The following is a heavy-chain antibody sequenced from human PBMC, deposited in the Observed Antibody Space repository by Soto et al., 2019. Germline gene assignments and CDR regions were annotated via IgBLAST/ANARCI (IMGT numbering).Heavy chain of an antibody. Sequence: EVQLVESGGGLVKPGGSLRLSCAASGFTFSSYSMNWVRQAPGKGLEWVSSISSSSSYIYYADSVKGRFTISRDNAKNSLYLQMNSLRAEDTAVYYCARDSYGSGGGSVYWGQGTLVTVSS. CDR1: GFTFSSYS. CDR3: ARDSYGSGGGSVY. J-gene: IGHJ4*02. CDR2: ISSSSSYI. D-gene: IGHD2-15*01. V-gene: IGHV3-21*01.